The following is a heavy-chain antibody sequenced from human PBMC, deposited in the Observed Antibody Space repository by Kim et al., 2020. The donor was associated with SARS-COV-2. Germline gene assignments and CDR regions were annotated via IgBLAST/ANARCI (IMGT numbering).Heavy chain of an antibody. J-gene: IGHJ2*01. V-gene: IGHV4-34*01. CDR3: ARGGWDYYDSSDPRAWYFDL. CDR1: GGSFSGYY. Sequence: SETLSLTCAVYGGSFSGYYWSWIRQPPGKGLEWIGEINHSGSTNYNPSLKSRVTISVDTSKNQFSLKLSSVTAADTAVYYCARGGWDYYDSSDPRAWYFDLWGRGTLVTVSS. CDR2: INHSGST. D-gene: IGHD3-22*01.